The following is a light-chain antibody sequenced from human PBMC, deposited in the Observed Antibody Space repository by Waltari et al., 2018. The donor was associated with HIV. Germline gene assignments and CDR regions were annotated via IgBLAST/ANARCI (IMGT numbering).Light chain of an antibody. CDR1: PSVGRS. J-gene: IGKJ2*01. V-gene: IGKV3-15*01. Sequence: IVLTQSPAALSVFPGQIATLSCRPSPSVGRSLAWYQQKPGQSPRPLVYGASTRATGVPARFSGDGSGTSFTLTISSLQPEDFAVYYCQYYNTWPPMYTFGQGTKLEI. CDR2: GAS. CDR3: QYYNTWPPMYT.